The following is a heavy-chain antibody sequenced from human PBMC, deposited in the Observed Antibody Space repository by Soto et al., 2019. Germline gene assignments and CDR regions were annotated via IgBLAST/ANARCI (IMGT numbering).Heavy chain of an antibody. CDR1: GGSISSSSYY. J-gene: IGHJ6*02. CDR2: TYYSGST. V-gene: IGHV4-39*01. Sequence: SSETLSLTCTVSGGSISSSSYYWGWIRQPPGKGLEWIGSTYYSGSTYYNPSLKSRVTISVDTSKNQFSLKLSSVTAADTAVYYCARRSYGMDVWGQGTTVTVSS. CDR3: ARRSYGMDV.